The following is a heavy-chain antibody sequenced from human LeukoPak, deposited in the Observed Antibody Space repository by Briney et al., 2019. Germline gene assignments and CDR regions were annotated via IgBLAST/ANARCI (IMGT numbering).Heavy chain of an antibody. D-gene: IGHD1-26*01. V-gene: IGHV3-48*01. CDR1: AFTFSDYS. Sequence: GGSLRLSCAASAFTFSDYSMNWVRQAPGKGLEWVSYISGRSSTIYYAGSVKGRFTISRDNAKSSMYLQMNSLRAEDTAVYYCARDRLKSGSYYFDYWGQGTLVTVSS. CDR2: ISGRSSTI. J-gene: IGHJ4*02. CDR3: ARDRLKSGSYYFDY.